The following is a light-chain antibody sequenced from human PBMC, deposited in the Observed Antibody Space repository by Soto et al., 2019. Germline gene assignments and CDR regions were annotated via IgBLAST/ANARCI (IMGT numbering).Light chain of an antibody. Sequence: DIQMTQSPSSVSASVGDRVTISCRASQDISDWLAWYQQKPGKAPKLLIYAASTLEIGVPSRFSGSGSGTDFILTISSLQPEDFATYYCQQPKSLPRTFGGGTKVEIK. CDR1: QDISDW. V-gene: IGKV1-12*01. CDR2: AAS. CDR3: QQPKSLPRT. J-gene: IGKJ4*01.